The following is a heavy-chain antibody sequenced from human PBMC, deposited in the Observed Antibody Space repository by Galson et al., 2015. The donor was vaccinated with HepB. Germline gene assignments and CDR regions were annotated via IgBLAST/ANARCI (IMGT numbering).Heavy chain of an antibody. CDR1: GFTFSDHY. D-gene: IGHD4/OR15-4a*01. CDR2: SRNKANSYTT. CDR3: ARGARGVNVGSANYYGMDV. Sequence: SLRLSCAASGFTFSDHYMDWVRQAPGKGLERVGRSRNKANSYTTEYVASVRGRFTISRDESMNSLYLQMNSLKTEDTAVYYCARGARGVNVGSANYYGMDVWGQGTTVTVSS. V-gene: IGHV3-72*01. J-gene: IGHJ6*02.